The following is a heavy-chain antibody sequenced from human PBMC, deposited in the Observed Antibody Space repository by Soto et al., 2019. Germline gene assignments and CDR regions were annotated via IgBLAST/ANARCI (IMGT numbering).Heavy chain of an antibody. J-gene: IGHJ4*02. D-gene: IGHD5-18*01. CDR3: AKGYADSDS. CDR1: GFAFSRHA. CDR2: ISNRDDTT. V-gene: IGHV3-23*01. Sequence: EVQLFESGGGLVQPGGSLRLSCATSGFAFSRHAMSWVRQTPGRGLEWLSSISNRDDTTYYAASVKGRFTISRDMSKSTLFLQMSSLSAEDTAVYYCAKGYADSDSWGQGTQVTVSS.